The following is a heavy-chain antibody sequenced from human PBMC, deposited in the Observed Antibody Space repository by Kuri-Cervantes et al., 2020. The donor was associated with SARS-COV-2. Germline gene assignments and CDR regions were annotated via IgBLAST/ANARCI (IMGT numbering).Heavy chain of an antibody. V-gene: IGHV1-18*04. J-gene: IGHJ6*02. CDR3: AAGILWFGHWGYGMDV. CDR2: ISAYNGNT. CDR1: GYTFTSYG. Sequence: ASVKVSCKASGYTFTSYGISWVRQAPGQGLEWMGWISAYNGNTNYAQKLQGRVTMTTDTSTSTAYMELRSLRSDDTAVYYCAAGILWFGHWGYGMDVWGQGTTVTVSS. D-gene: IGHD3-10*01.